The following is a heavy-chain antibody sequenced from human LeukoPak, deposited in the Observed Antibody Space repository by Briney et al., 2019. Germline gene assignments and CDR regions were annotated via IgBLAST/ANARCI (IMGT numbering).Heavy chain of an antibody. CDR2: IYYSGST. CDR3: ARARFFGNPTPDY. J-gene: IGHJ4*02. CDR1: GGSISSYY. Sequence: PSETLSLTCTVSGGSISSYYWSWIRQPPGKGLEWIGYIYYSGSTNYNPSLKSRVTISVDTSKNQFSLKLSSVTAADTAVYYCARARFFGNPTPDYWGQGTLVTVSS. D-gene: IGHD4-23*01. V-gene: IGHV4-59*12.